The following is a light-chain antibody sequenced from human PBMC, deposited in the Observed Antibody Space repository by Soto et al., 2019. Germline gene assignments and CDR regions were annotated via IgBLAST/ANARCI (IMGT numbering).Light chain of an antibody. J-gene: IGKJ5*01. CDR1: QSIRSTY. CDR3: QQYDTAPIT. V-gene: IGKV3-20*01. Sequence: EVVLTQSPGTLSLTPGERATLLCRASQSIRSTYLAWYQQRPGQAPRLLIYGASSRATAIADRFSGSGSGTDFTLTISRLEPEDFAVYYCQQYDTAPITFGQGTRLEI. CDR2: GAS.